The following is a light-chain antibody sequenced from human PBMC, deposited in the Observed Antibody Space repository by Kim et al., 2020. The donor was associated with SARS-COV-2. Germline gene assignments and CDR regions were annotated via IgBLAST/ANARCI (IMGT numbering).Light chain of an antibody. CDR2: QDS. CDR1: KLGDKY. V-gene: IGLV3-1*01. CDR3: QAWDSSTGV. J-gene: IGLJ3*02. Sequence: VSPGQTTSITCSGDKLGDKYACWYQQKPGQSPVLVIYQDSKRPSGIPERFSGSNSGNTATLTISGTQAMDEADYYCQAWDSSTGVFGGGTQLTVL.